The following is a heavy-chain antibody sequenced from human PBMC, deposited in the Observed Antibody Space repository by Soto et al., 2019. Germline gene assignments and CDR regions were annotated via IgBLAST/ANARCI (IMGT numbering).Heavy chain of an antibody. J-gene: IGHJ6*02. D-gene: IGHD5-18*01. CDR3: ARDLLVNSPIMDTAMVPYYYYYGMDV. CDR2: ISYDGSNK. V-gene: IGHV3-30-3*01. Sequence: GGSLRLSCVASGFTFSSYAMHWVRQAPGKGLEWVAVISYDGSNKYYADSVKGRFTISRDNSKNTLYLQMNSLRAEDTAVYYCARDLLVNSPIMDTAMVPYYYYYGMDVWGQGTTVTVSS. CDR1: GFTFSSYA.